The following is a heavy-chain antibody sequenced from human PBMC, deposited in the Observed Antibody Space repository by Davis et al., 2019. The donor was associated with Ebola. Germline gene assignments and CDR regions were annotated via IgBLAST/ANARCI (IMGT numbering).Heavy chain of an antibody. CDR2: IYPTDSDT. CDR3: TRQGRGFDI. V-gene: IGHV5-51*01. CDR1: GYTFSAYW. Sequence: GESLKISCKGSGYTFSAYWIGWVRQMPGKGLEWMGIIYPTDSDTRYSPSFQGQVTMSADTSIATAYLQWNRLQASDTATYYCTRQGRGFDIWGQGTTVTVSS. J-gene: IGHJ3*02.